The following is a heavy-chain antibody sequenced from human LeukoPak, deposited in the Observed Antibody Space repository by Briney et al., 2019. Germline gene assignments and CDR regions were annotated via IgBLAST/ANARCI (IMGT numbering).Heavy chain of an antibody. Sequence: AASVKVSCKASGYTFTSYAMHWVRQAPGQRLEWMGWINAGNGNTKYSQKFQGRVTITRDTSASTAYMELSSLRSEDTAVYYCARSRYFDWPFDYWGQGTLVTVSS. CDR3: ARSRYFDWPFDY. CDR2: INAGNGNT. D-gene: IGHD3-9*01. V-gene: IGHV1-3*01. CDR1: GYTFTSYA. J-gene: IGHJ4*02.